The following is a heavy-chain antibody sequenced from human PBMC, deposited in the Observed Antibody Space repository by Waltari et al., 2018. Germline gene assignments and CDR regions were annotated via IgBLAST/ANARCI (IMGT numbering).Heavy chain of an antibody. V-gene: IGHV1-69*05. J-gene: IGHJ4*02. D-gene: IGHD3-22*01. CDR3: ARFYYYDSSGYYQGYYFDY. Sequence: QVQLVPSGAEVKKPGSSVNVSCKASGGTLIRYACSWVREAPGQGVEWMGGIIPIFGTANYAQKFQGRVTITTDESTSTAYMELSSLRSEDTSVYYCARFYYYDSSGYYQGYYFDYWGQGTLVTVSS. CDR2: IIPIFGTA. CDR1: GGTLIRYA.